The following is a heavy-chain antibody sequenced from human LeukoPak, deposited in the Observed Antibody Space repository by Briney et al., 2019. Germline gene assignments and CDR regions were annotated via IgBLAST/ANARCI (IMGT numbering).Heavy chain of an antibody. Sequence: PSETLSLTCIVSGGSISNSNYYWGWIRQPPGKGLEWIGYIYHSGSTYYNPSLKSRVTISVDRSKNQFSLKLSSVTAADTAVYYCARVGLNRGYGGNSAPPDYWGQGTLVTVSS. V-gene: IGHV4-39*07. CDR1: GGSISNSNYY. CDR2: IYHSGST. D-gene: IGHD4-23*01. J-gene: IGHJ4*02. CDR3: ARVGLNRGYGGNSAPPDY.